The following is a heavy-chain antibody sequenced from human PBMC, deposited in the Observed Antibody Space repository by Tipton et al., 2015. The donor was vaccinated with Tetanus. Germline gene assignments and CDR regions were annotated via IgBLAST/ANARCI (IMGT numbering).Heavy chain of an antibody. J-gene: IGHJ5*02. D-gene: IGHD5-24*01. CDR3: ARGEATINNWFDP. Sequence: TLSLTCTVSGGSISSYYWSWIRQPPGKGLEWIGYIYYSGSTNYNPSLKSRVTISVDTSKNQFSLKLSSVTAADTAVYYCARGEATINNWFDPWGQGALVTVSS. V-gene: IGHV4-59*12. CDR2: IYYSGST. CDR1: GGSISSYY.